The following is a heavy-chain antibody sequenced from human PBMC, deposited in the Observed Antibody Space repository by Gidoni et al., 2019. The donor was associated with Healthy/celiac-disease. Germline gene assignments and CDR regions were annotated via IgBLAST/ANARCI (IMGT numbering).Heavy chain of an antibody. D-gene: IGHD1-20*01. CDR3: VPTRYDLDY. J-gene: IGHJ4*02. CDR1: GFPFSSYA. CDR2: ISSNGGST. Sequence: EVQLVESGGGWVQPGGSLRLSSSASGFPFSSYAMHGVRQAPGKGLQYVSAISSNGGSTYYADSVKGRFTISRDNSKNTLYLQMSSLRTEDTAVYYCVPTRYDLDYWGQGTLVTVSS. V-gene: IGHV3-64D*06.